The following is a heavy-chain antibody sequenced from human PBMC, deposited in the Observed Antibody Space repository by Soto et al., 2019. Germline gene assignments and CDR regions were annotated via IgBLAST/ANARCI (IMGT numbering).Heavy chain of an antibody. Sequence: QMQLVQSGPEVKKPGTSVKVSCKASGFTFTSSAVQWVRQARGQRLEWIGWIVVGSGNTNYAQKFQERVTITRDMSTSTAYMELSSLRSDDTAVYYCAAEPPKSCSWYYYGMDVWGQGTTVTVSS. J-gene: IGHJ6*02. V-gene: IGHV1-58*01. CDR1: GFTFTSSA. D-gene: IGHD6-13*01. CDR3: AAEPPKSCSWYYYGMDV. CDR2: IVVGSGNT.